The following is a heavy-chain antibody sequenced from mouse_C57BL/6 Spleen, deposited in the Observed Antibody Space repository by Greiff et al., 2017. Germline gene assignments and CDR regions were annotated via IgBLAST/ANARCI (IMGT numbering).Heavy chain of an antibody. CDR2: IDPANGNT. V-gene: IGHV14-3*01. CDR1: GFNIKNTY. Sequence: EVQLVESVAELVRPGASVKLSCTASGFNIKNTYMHWVQQRPEQGLEWIGRIDPANGNTTYAPKFQGKATLTADTSSNTAYLQLSSLTSADAAIYYYSRSVRLLPVDYFDYWGQGTTLTVSS. CDR3: SRSVRLLPVDYFDY. J-gene: IGHJ2*01. D-gene: IGHD2-3*01.